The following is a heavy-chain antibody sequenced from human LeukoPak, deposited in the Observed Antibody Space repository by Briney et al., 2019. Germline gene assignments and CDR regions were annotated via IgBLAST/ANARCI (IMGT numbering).Heavy chain of an antibody. J-gene: IGHJ3*02. Sequence: SVKVSCKASGYTFTSYGISWVRQAPGQGLEWMGWIIPILGIANYAQKFQGRVTMTEDTSTDTAYMELSSLRSEDTAVYYCATVWPMIFGVVRPRGAFDIWGQGTMVTVSS. CDR1: GYTFTSYG. CDR3: ATVWPMIFGVVRPRGAFDI. V-gene: IGHV1-69*10. D-gene: IGHD3-3*01. CDR2: IIPILGIA.